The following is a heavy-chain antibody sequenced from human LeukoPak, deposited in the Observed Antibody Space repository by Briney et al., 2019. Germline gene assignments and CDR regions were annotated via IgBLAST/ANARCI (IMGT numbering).Heavy chain of an antibody. CDR1: GYTFISYA. CDR2: ISGSGGST. V-gene: IGHV3-23*01. D-gene: IGHD3-10*01. Sequence: GASVKVSCKASGYTFISYAMSWVRQAPGKGLEWVSAISGSGGSTYYADSVKGRFTISRDNSKNTLYLQMNSLRAEDTAVYYCGAGSPPGWFDPWGQGTLVTVSS. J-gene: IGHJ5*02. CDR3: GAGSPPGWFDP.